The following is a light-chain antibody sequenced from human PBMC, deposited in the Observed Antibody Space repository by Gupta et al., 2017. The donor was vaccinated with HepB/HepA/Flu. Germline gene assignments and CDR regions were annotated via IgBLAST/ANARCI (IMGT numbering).Light chain of an antibody. V-gene: IGKV4-1*01. CDR1: QSACTSSKIHNY. J-gene: IGKJ2*02. CDR3: QQQHSTPCI. Sequence: DTVITHSLNQLAVSLCHTVTLNCKSNQSACTSSKIHNYLAWYQQKPGPPPKLLISWASTRQSGVPDRFSGSGFGTDFTLTISGLQAEDVAVYYCQQQHSTPCIFGQGTQLDIK. CDR2: WAS.